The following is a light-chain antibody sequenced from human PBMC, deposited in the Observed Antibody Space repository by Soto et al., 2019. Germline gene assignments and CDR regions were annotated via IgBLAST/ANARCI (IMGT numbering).Light chain of an antibody. CDR1: SGHSTYI. CDR3: ETWDTNVVV. V-gene: IGLV4-60*02. CDR2: LEGSGSY. J-gene: IGLJ2*01. Sequence: QPVLTQSSSASASLGSSVKLTCTLSSGHSTYIIAWHQQQPRKAPRYLMKLEGSGSYNKGSGIPDRFSGSSSGADRYLTIYNLQFEDEADYYCETWDTNVVVFGGGTKLTVL.